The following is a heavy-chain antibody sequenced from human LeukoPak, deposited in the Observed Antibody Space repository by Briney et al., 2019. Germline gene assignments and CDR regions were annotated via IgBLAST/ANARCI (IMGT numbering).Heavy chain of an antibody. D-gene: IGHD6-13*01. CDR2: ISPSGDSR. V-gene: IGHV3-11*01. Sequence: GSLRLSCAASGLTFSDFYMSWIRQAPGKGPEFVSYISPSGDSRFYADSVKGRFTISRDKSMNTLFLQMSSLRAEDTAVYYCVKVSGMYSSSWPTDIWGQGTLVTVSS. CDR1: GLTFSDFY. CDR3: VKVSGMYSSSWPTDI. J-gene: IGHJ4*02.